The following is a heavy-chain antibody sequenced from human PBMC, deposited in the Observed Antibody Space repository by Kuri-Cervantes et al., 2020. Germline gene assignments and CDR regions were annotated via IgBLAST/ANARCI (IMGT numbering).Heavy chain of an antibody. D-gene: IGHD3-10*01. Sequence: ASVKVSCKASGYTFTSYDINWVRQAPGQGLEWMGWINPYNGNTKNAQILQGRVTMTTDPSTSSAYLELRSLRSDDTAVYYCARDRSGFGDPFAFDIWGQGTMVTVSS. CDR1: GYTFTSYD. CDR3: ARDRSGFGDPFAFDI. J-gene: IGHJ3*02. CDR2: INPYNGNT. V-gene: IGHV1-18*01.